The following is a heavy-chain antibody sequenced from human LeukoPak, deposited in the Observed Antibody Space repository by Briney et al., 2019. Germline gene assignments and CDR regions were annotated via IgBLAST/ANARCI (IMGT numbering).Heavy chain of an antibody. CDR1: GYIFTGYY. J-gene: IGHJ4*02. CDR2: IYPYTGGT. Sequence: ASVKVSCKASGYIFTGYYMYWVRQAPGQGLEWMGWIYPYTGGTDSAQKFQGRITMTRDTSISTAYMELSGLRSDDTAVYYCARYYGEAPPYWGQGTLVIVSS. CDR3: ARYYGEAPPY. D-gene: IGHD4-17*01. V-gene: IGHV1-2*02.